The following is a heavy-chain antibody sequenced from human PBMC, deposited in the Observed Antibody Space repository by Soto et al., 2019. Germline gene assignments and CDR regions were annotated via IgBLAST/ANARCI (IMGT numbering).Heavy chain of an antibody. Sequence: GGSLRLSCAASGFTFSDYYMSWIRQAPGKGLEWVSYISSSGSTIYYADSVKGRFTISRDNAKNSLYLQMNSLRAEDTAVYYCARVPQPTVYYYYYYMDVWGKGTTVTVSS. D-gene: IGHD4-17*01. CDR2: ISSSGSTI. CDR3: ARVPQPTVYYYYYYMDV. V-gene: IGHV3-11*01. J-gene: IGHJ6*03. CDR1: GFTFSDYY.